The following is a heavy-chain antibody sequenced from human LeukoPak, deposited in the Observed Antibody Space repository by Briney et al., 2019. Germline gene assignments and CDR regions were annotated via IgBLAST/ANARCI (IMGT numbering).Heavy chain of an antibody. CDR3: ARGVLDTAMALGY. CDR1: GFTVSSNY. D-gene: IGHD5-18*01. V-gene: IGHV3-66*01. CDR2: IYSGGTT. Sequence: PGGSLRLSCAPSGFTVSSNYMSWVRQAPGKGLEWVSIIYSGGTTYYADSVKGRFTISRDNSKNTLYLQMNSLRAEDTAVYYCARGVLDTAMALGYWGQGTLVTVSS. J-gene: IGHJ4*02.